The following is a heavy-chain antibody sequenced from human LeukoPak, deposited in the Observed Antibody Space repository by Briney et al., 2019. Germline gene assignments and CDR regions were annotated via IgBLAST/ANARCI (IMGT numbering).Heavy chain of an antibody. CDR2: VSENGDGT. CDR3: ARGWTTFHH. CDR1: GFTFNHYA. D-gene: IGHD1-1*01. Sequence: GGSLTRSCVASGFTFNHYAMSWVRQAPGKGLEWVASVSENGDGTMYPDSVKGRFTISRDNSRKTVLLQVNSLRVEDAATYYCARGWTTFHHWGQGALVTVSS. J-gene: IGHJ4*02. V-gene: IGHV3-23*01.